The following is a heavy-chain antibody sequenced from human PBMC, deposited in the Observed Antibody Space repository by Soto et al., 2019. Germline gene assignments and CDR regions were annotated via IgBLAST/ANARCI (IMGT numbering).Heavy chain of an antibody. Sequence: GESLKISCQSSGYTFTSYWIGWVRQMPGKGLEWMGIIYPGDSDTRYSPSFQGQVTISADKSISTAYLQWSSLKASDTAMYYCARHSDAYSSGWYDDWGQGTLVTVSS. CDR1: GYTFTSYW. J-gene: IGHJ4*02. CDR3: ARHSDAYSSGWYDD. V-gene: IGHV5-51*01. CDR2: IYPGDSDT. D-gene: IGHD6-19*01.